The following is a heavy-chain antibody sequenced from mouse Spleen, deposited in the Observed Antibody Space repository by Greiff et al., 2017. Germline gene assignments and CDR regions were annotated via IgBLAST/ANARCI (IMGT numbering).Heavy chain of an antibody. CDR2: IDPEDGDT. CDR1: GFTITDYY. CDR3: TTLLRLHYYAMDY. J-gene: IGHJ4*01. V-gene: IGHV14-1*01. D-gene: IGHD1-2*01. Sequence: VQLQQSGAELVRPGASVKLSCTASGFTITDYYMHWVKQRPEQGLEWIGRIDPEDGDTEYAPKFQGKATMTADTSSNTAYLQLSSLTSEDTAVYYCTTLLRLHYYAMDYWGQGTSVTVSS.